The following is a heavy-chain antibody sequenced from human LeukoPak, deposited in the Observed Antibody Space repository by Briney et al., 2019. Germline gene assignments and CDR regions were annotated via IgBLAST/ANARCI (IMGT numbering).Heavy chain of an antibody. CDR1: GYTFTSYY. V-gene: IGHV1-46*01. D-gene: IGHD3-3*01. CDR3: ARGFPLTIFGVAYYFDY. Sequence: GASVKVSCKASGYTFTSYYMHWVRQAPGQGLEWMGIINPSGGSTSYAQKFQGRVTMTRDTSTSTVYMELSSLRSDDTAVYYCARGFPLTIFGVAYYFDYWGQGTLVTVSS. CDR2: INPSGGST. J-gene: IGHJ4*02.